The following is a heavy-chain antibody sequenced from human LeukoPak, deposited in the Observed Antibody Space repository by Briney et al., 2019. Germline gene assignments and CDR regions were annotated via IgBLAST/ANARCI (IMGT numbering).Heavy chain of an antibody. J-gene: IGHJ4*02. CDR3: AKGLGDYDDFRLGY. D-gene: IGHD4-17*01. CDR1: VFTFGTYG. CDR2: IPSDGSDN. Sequence: GGSLRLSCAASVFTFGTYGFHWVRQARGKGMEWVAFIPSDGSDNDYANSVKGRFTISRDNSENTLYLQMNSLRSEDTAVYYCAKGLGDYDDFRLGYWGQGTLVTVSS. V-gene: IGHV3-30*02.